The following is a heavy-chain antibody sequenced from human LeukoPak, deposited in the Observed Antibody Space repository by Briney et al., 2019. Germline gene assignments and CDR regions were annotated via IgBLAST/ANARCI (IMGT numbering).Heavy chain of an antibody. V-gene: IGHV3-11*01. CDR2: ISSSGGNI. Sequence: GGSLRLSCAASGFTFSYYYMSWIRQAPGKGLEWVSYISSSGGNIYYADSVKGRFTISKDNARNSLCLQVNSLRADDTAVYCCAWEARGYMAFQIWGQGTMVTVSS. CDR3: AWEARGYMAFQI. D-gene: IGHD1-26*01. CDR1: GFTFSYYY. J-gene: IGHJ3*02.